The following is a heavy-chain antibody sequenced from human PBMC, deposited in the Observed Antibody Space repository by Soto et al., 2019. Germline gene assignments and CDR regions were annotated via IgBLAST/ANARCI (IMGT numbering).Heavy chain of an antibody. D-gene: IGHD1-1*01. CDR1: GYSFTSYW. Sequence: GESLKISCKGSGYSFTSYWIGWVRQMPGKGLECMGIIYPGDSDTRYSPSFQGQVTISADKSISTAYLQWSSLKASDTAMYYCARQRTTGTLGYYYYGMDVWGQGTTVTVSS. V-gene: IGHV5-51*01. J-gene: IGHJ6*02. CDR3: ARQRTTGTLGYYYYGMDV. CDR2: IYPGDSDT.